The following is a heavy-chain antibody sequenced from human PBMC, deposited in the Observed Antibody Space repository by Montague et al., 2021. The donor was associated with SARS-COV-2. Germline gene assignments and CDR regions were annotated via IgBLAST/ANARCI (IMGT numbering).Heavy chain of an antibody. CDR3: ARGIYGPVAFDI. Sequence: SETLSLTCTVSGGSISSYYWSWIRQPPGKGLEWIGYIYYSGSTNYNPSLKSRVTISLDTSKNQFSLKLNSVTAADTAVYYCARGIYGPVAFDIWGQGTLVTVSS. V-gene: IGHV4-59*01. CDR1: GGSISSYY. D-gene: IGHD3-10*01. J-gene: IGHJ3*02. CDR2: IYYSGST.